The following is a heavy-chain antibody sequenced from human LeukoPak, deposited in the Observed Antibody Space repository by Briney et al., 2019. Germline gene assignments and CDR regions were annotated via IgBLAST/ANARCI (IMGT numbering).Heavy chain of an antibody. V-gene: IGHV3-21*01. CDR1: GFTFSSYS. J-gene: IGHJ4*02. CDR3: ARDVQVATIYPLDY. Sequence: PGGSLRLSCAASGFTFSSYSMNWVRQAPGKGLEWVSSISSSSYIYYADSVKGRFTISRDNAKNSLYLQMNSLRAEDTALYYCARDVQVATIYPLDYWGQGTLVTVSS. D-gene: IGHD5-12*01. CDR2: ISSSSYI.